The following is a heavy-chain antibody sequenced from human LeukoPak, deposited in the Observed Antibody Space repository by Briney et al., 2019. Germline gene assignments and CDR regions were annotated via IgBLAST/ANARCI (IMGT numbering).Heavy chain of an antibody. CDR3: ARGSGYSYRFDY. CDR2: IIPIFGTA. D-gene: IGHD5-18*01. Sequence: PVKVSCKASGGTFSSYAISWVRQAPGQGLEWMGGIIPIFGTANYAQKFQGRVTITADESTSTAYMELSSLRSEDTAVYYCARGSGYSYRFDYWGQGTLVTVSS. V-gene: IGHV1-69*13. CDR1: GGTFSSYA. J-gene: IGHJ4*02.